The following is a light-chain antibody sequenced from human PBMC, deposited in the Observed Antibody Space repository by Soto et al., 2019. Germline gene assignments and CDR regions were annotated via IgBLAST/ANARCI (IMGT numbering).Light chain of an antibody. CDR2: KAS. CDR3: QQYERYST. Sequence: DYQVTQSPSTLSASVGDRVTITCRASQNIYTWLAWYQQKPGIAPKLLIHKASTLESGVPSRFSGSGYVTEFTLTISGLQPEDSATYYCQQYERYSTFGHGTKVEIK. J-gene: IGKJ1*01. V-gene: IGKV1-5*03. CDR1: QNIYTW.